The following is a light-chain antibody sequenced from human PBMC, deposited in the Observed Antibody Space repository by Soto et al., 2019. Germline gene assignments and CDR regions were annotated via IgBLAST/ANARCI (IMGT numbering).Light chain of an antibody. Sequence: EFVLTQSPGTLSLSPGERATLSYRASQTVRNNYLAWYQQKPGQAPRLLIYDASSRATGIPDRFSGGGSGTDFTLTISRLEPEDFAVYYCQQFSSYPLTFGGGTKVDI. CDR3: QQFSSYPLT. V-gene: IGKV3-20*01. CDR1: QTVRNNY. J-gene: IGKJ4*01. CDR2: DAS.